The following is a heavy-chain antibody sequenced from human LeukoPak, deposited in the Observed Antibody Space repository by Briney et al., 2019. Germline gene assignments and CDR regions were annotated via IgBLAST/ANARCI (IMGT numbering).Heavy chain of an antibody. CDR2: IRGSGGST. Sequence: GGSLRLSCAASGFTFSSYALSWVRQAPAKGLEWGSAIRGSGGSTYYADSAKGRFTISRDNSKNTLYLQMNSLRAEDTAVYYCAKVSSRAAGSSDYWGQGTLVTVSS. V-gene: IGHV3-23*01. CDR1: GFTFSSYA. D-gene: IGHD6-13*01. J-gene: IGHJ4*02. CDR3: AKVSSRAAGSSDY.